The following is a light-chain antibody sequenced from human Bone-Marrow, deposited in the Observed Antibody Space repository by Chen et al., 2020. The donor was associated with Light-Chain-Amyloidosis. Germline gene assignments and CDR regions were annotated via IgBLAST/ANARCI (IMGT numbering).Light chain of an antibody. CDR2: EVT. V-gene: IGLV2-14*01. Sequence: QSALTQPASVSGSPGQSTTISCTGTRSDVGGDNRVSWYQQHPDKAPKLMIYEVTNRPSWVPDRFSGSKSDNTASLTISGLQTEDEADYFCSSYTSTNTLVFGSGTRVTVL. CDR1: RSDVGGDNR. CDR3: SSYTSTNTLV. J-gene: IGLJ1*01.